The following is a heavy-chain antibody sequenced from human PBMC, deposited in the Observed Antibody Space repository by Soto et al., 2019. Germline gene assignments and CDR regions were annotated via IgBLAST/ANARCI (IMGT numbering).Heavy chain of an antibody. V-gene: IGHV3-53*01. CDR1: GFTVSSNY. CDR2: IYSGGST. D-gene: IGHD3-10*01. CDR3: ARDFPPLWFGELTSPWYYGMDV. J-gene: IGHJ6*02. Sequence: QPGGSLRLSCAASGFTVSSNYMSWVRQAPGKGLEWLSVIYSGGSTYYADSVKGRFTISRDNSKNTLYLQMNSLRAEDTAVYYCARDFPPLWFGELTSPWYYGMDVWGQGTTVTVSS.